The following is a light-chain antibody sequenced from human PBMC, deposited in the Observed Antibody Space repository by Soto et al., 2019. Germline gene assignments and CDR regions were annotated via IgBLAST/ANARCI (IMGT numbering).Light chain of an antibody. V-gene: IGKV3-15*01. CDR2: GAS. Sequence: EIVMTQSPATLSVSPGERATLSCRASQSVSSNLAWYQQKPGQAPRLLIYGASTRATGIPARFSGSGSGTEFTLTISGLQSEDFAVYYCQQYGYSPITFGQGTRLEIK. J-gene: IGKJ5*01. CDR3: QQYGYSPIT. CDR1: QSVSSN.